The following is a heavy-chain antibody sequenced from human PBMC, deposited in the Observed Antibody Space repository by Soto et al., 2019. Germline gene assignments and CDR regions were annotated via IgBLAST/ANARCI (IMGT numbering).Heavy chain of an antibody. CDR3: AREGRVRGAYYFDY. Sequence: QVQLVQSGAEVKKPGSSVKVSCKAFGGTFSSYTITWVRQAPGQGLEWMGGITPITATTNYAQKFQGRVTXSADEAMTTAYMELSSLRSDDTAIYYCAREGRVRGAYYFDYWGQGTLVTVSS. D-gene: IGHD3-10*01. CDR2: ITPITATT. J-gene: IGHJ4*02. CDR1: GGTFSSYT. V-gene: IGHV1-69*12.